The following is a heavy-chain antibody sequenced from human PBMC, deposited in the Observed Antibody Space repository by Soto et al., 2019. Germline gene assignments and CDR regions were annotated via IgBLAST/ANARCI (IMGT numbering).Heavy chain of an antibody. CDR3: ARGDGYNFDY. CDR1: GYTFISYD. V-gene: IGHV1-8*01. CDR2: MNPNTGDT. J-gene: IGHJ4*02. D-gene: IGHD5-12*01. Sequence: QVQLVQSGAEVKKPGASVKVSCKASGYTFISYDINWVRQATGQGLEWMGWMNPNTGDTGYAQKFQGRVTMTRNTALNTANLELSSLRSDDTAVYFCARGDGYNFDYWGQGTLVTVSS.